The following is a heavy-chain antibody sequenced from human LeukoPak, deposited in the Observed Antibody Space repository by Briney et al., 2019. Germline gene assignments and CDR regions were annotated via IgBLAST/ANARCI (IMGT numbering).Heavy chain of an antibody. D-gene: IGHD6-6*01. CDR1: GYTFTGYY. V-gene: IGHV1-2*02. J-gene: IGHJ6*03. Sequence: ASVKVSCKASGYTFTGYYMHWVRQAPGQGLEWMGWINPNSGGTNYAQKFQGRVTMTRDTSISTAYMELSRLRSDDTAVYYCASWVGSSPGHYYYYYMDVWGKGTTVTVSS. CDR2: INPNSGGT. CDR3: ASWVGSSPGHYYYYYMDV.